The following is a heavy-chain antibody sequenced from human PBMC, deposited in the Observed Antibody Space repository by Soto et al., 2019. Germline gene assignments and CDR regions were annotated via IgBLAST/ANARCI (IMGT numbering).Heavy chain of an antibody. V-gene: IGHV5-51*01. J-gene: IGHJ6*02. CDR2: IYPGDSDT. D-gene: IGHD3-10*01. CDR1: GGSFANYC. Sequence: PGEPQRISCQGSGGSFANYCIALVRQMPGKGLEWVGVIYPGDSDTRYSPSFRGQVTISADKSISHVYLQWSSLKASDTAMYYCARNRLRQYYYGMDVWGQGTTVTVSS. CDR3: ARNRLRQYYYGMDV.